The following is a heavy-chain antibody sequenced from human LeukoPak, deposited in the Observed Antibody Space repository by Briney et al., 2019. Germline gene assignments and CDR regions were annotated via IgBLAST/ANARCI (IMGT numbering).Heavy chain of an antibody. CDR3: ARGQVHGVQGVGFDY. CDR2: IIPIFGTA. V-gene: IGHV1-69*05. J-gene: IGHJ4*02. CDR1: GGTFSSYA. Sequence: SVKVSCKASGGTFSSYAISWVRQAPGQGLEWMGRIIPIFGTANYAQKFQGRVTITTDESTGTAYMELSSLRSEDTAVYYCARGQVHGVQGVGFDYWGQGTLVTVSS. D-gene: IGHD3-10*01.